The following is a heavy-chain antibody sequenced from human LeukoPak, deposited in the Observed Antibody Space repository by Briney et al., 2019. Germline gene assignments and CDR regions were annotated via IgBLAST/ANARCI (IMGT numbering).Heavy chain of an antibody. V-gene: IGHV4-38-2*02. D-gene: IGHD3-3*01. CDR3: ARGGTGYYDSIYYYPY. Sequence: PSETLSLICNVSGYSISIDYYWGWIRQPPGKGLEWIGSIHQIGSTYYNPSLKSRVSISMDKSKNQFSLRLKSVTAADTAVYYCARGGTGYYDSIYYYPYWGRGTLVTVSS. CDR1: GYSISIDYY. J-gene: IGHJ4*02. CDR2: IHQIGST.